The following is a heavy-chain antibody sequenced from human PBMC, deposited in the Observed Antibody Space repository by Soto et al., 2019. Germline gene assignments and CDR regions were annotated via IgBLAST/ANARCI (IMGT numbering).Heavy chain of an antibody. CDR1: GGSISSISYY. J-gene: IGHJ6*02. V-gene: IGHV4-39*01. Sequence: SEILSLSCTVSGGSISSISYYWGWIRQPPGKGLEWIGSIYYSGSTYYNPSLKSRVTISVDTSKNQFSLKLSSVTAADTAVYYCARHQGIAAAGMSLTPSYYYYGMDVWGQGTTVTVSS. CDR2: IYYSGST. D-gene: IGHD6-13*01. CDR3: ARHQGIAAAGMSLTPSYYYYGMDV.